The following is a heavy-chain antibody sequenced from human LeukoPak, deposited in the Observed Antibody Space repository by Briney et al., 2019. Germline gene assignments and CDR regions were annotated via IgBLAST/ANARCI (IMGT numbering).Heavy chain of an antibody. D-gene: IGHD3-22*01. CDR3: ARDRIIHSYYDSSGYYYYYYYGMDV. V-gene: IGHV4-59*01. Sequence: KPSETLSLTCTVSGGSISSYYWSWIRQPPGKGLEWIGYIYYSGSNNYNPSLKSRVTISVDTSKNQFSLKLSSVTAADTAVYYCARDRIIHSYYDSSGYYYYYYYGMDVWGQGTTVTVSS. J-gene: IGHJ6*02. CDR2: IYYSGSN. CDR1: GGSISSYY.